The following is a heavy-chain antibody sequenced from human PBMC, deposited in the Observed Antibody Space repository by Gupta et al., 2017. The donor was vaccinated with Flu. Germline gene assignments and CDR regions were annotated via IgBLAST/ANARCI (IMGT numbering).Heavy chain of an antibody. D-gene: IGHD1-7*01. Sequence: EVQLVESGGALVQPGGSLRLSCAASGFTFSSSWMHWVRQAPGKGLVWVSRINGDGTSTRYADSVKGRFTISRDSAKNTLYLQMKSLRAEDTAVYYCARPRTGTRNGMDVWGQGTTVTVSS. CDR2: INGDGTST. V-gene: IGHV3-74*01. J-gene: IGHJ6*02. CDR3: ARPRTGTRNGMDV. CDR1: GFTFSSSW.